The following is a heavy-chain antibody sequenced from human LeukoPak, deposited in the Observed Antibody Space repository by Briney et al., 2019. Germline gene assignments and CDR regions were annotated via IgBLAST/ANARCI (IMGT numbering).Heavy chain of an antibody. J-gene: IGHJ4*02. CDR3: ARGAAATY. CDR1: GGSISRYY. CDR2: IYSSGST. Sequence: SETLSLTCTVSGGSISRYYWSWIRQPPGKGLEWIGYIYSSGSTNYNPSLKSRVTISVDTSKNQFSLKLSSVTAADTAVYYCARGAAATYWGQGTLVTVSS. D-gene: IGHD6-13*01. V-gene: IGHV4-59*01.